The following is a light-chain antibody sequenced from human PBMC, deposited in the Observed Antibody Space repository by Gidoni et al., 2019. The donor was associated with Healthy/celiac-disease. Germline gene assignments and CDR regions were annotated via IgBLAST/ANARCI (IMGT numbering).Light chain of an antibody. CDR1: QDISNY. Sequence: DIQMTQSPSYLSASVGDRVTITCQASQDISNYLNWYQQKPGKATKLLIYDASNLETGVPSRFSESGSGTDFTFTISSLHPEDIATYYCQQYDNLPPTITFGQGTRLEIK. CDR3: QQYDNLPPTIT. J-gene: IGKJ5*01. CDR2: DAS. V-gene: IGKV1-33*01.